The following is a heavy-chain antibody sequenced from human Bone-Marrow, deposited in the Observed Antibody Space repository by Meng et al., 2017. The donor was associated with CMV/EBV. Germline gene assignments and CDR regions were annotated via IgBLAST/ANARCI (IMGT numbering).Heavy chain of an antibody. Sequence: SGYTFTNYGITWVRQAPGQGLEWMGWISCKNGDKYYAQDLQGRVTLTIDTSTSTAYVELRTLRSDDTAIYYCARDTATVTTRGGPEYWGQGTLVTVSS. CDR1: GYTFTNYG. CDR2: ISCKNGDK. V-gene: IGHV1-18*01. CDR3: ARDTATVTTRGGPEY. J-gene: IGHJ4*02. D-gene: IGHD4-17*01.